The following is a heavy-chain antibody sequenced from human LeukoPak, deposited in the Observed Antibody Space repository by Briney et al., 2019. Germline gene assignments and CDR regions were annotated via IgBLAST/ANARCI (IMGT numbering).Heavy chain of an antibody. D-gene: IGHD3-3*01. V-gene: IGHV1-24*01. J-gene: IGHJ4*02. CDR3: ATGSRITIFGVD. Sequence: ASVKVSCKVSGYTLTELSTHWVRQAPGKGLEWMGGFDPEDGETIYAQKFQGRVTMTEDTSTDTAYMELSSLRSEDTAVYYCATGSRITIFGVDWGQGTLVTVSS. CDR1: GYTLTELS. CDR2: FDPEDGET.